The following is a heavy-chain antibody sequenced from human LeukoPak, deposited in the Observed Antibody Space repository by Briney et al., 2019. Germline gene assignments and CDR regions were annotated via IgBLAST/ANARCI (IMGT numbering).Heavy chain of an antibody. J-gene: IGHJ6*03. CDR2: MCTSGST. Sequence: SETLSLTCTLSGGSISSYHWSWIRQPVGKGLEWIARMCTSGSTNYNPSLKSRVTMSVDTSKNQLSLKLSSVTAADTAVYYCGREGGYGDYVYYYYMDVWGKGTTVTISS. V-gene: IGHV4-4*07. D-gene: IGHD4-17*01. CDR1: GGSISSYH. CDR3: GREGGYGDYVYYYYMDV.